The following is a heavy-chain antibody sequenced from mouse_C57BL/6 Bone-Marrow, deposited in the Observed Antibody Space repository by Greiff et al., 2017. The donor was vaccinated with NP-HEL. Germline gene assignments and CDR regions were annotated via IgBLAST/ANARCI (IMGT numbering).Heavy chain of an antibody. V-gene: IGHV1-62-2*01. D-gene: IGHD4-1*01. CDR3: ARHEDMLGRAWFAY. CDR2: FYPGSGGK. Sequence: VQLQQSGAELVKPGASVKLSCKASGYTFTEYTIHWVKQRSGQGLEWIGWFYPGSGGKKSNENLQDKATLTADKSSSTVYMELSRLTSDDSAVYCCARHEDMLGRAWFAYWGQGTLVTVSA. J-gene: IGHJ3*01. CDR1: GYTFTEYT.